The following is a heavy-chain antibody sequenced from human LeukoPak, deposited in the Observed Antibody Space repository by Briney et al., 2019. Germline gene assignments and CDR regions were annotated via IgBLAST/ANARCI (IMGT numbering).Heavy chain of an antibody. D-gene: IGHD3-10*01. Sequence: GGSLRLSCAASGFTFSDYHMSWIRQAPGKGLEWVSYISLSSTHTNYADSVKGRFTISRDNAKNLLYLQMNSLRAEDTAVYYCARDGWFGELDKDHFDYWGQGTLVTVSS. J-gene: IGHJ4*02. V-gene: IGHV3-11*06. CDR1: GFTFSDYH. CDR3: ARDGWFGELDKDHFDY. CDR2: ISLSSTHT.